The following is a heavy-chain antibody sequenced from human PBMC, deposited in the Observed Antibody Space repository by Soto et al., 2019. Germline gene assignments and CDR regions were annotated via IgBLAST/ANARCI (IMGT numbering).Heavy chain of an antibody. V-gene: IGHV3-21*01. CDR1: GFTFSTHG. Sequence: EVQLVESGGGLVKPGGSLRLSCAASGFTFSTHGMSWVRQAPGKGLEWVSSISSGSYVYYADSVKGRFAISRDNAKNSLYLEMNSLRAEDTAMYYCTRRDNSGYYFFDSWGQGSLVTVSS. CDR2: ISSGSYV. J-gene: IGHJ4*02. CDR3: TRRDNSGYYFFDS. D-gene: IGHD6-19*01.